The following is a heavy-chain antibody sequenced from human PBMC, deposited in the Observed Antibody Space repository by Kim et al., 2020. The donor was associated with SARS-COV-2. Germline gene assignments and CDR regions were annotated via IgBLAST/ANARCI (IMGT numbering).Heavy chain of an antibody. CDR3: AKSENSYGPYWFFDL. J-gene: IGHJ2*01. Sequence: GGSLRLSCAASGFTFNTFDITWVRQAPGKGLEWVSSFSGSGSGTYYADSVRGRFTVSRDNSKNTLYLQLNSLGAEDTAVYYCAKSENSYGPYWFFDLWG. CDR1: GFTFNTFD. V-gene: IGHV3-23*01. CDR2: FSGSGSGT. D-gene: IGHD3-16*01.